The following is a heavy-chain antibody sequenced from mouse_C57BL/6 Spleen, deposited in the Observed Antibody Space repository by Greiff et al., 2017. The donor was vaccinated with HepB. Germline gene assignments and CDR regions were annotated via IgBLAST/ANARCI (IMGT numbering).Heavy chain of an antibody. V-gene: IGHV1-63*01. D-gene: IGHD1-1*01. J-gene: IGHJ1*03. CDR2: IYPGGGYT. CDR1: GYTFTNYW. Sequence: QVQLQHSGAELVRPGTSVKMSCKASGYTFTNYWIGWAKQRPGHGLEWIGDIYPGGGYTNYNEKFKGKATLTADKSSSTAYMQFSSLTSEDSAIYYCARSGYYYGSGAWYFDVWGTGTTVTVSS. CDR3: ARSGYYYGSGAWYFDV.